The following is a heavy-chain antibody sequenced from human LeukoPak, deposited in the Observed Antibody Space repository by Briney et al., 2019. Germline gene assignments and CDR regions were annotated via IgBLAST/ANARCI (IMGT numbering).Heavy chain of an antibody. CDR1: GFSFGTHG. Sequence: RSLRLSCAASGFSFGTHGMSWVRQGPGKGLEWVSALDGSGASIYYTDSVKGRFTISRDNSKNTLFLQMNSLRAEDTAVYYCAKDSPILTVWGQGTMVTVSS. V-gene: IGHV3-23*01. D-gene: IGHD3-9*01. J-gene: IGHJ3*01. CDR2: LDGSGASI. CDR3: AKDSPILTV.